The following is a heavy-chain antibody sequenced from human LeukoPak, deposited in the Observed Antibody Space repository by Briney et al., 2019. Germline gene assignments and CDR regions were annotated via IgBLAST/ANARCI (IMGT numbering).Heavy chain of an antibody. Sequence: PSETLSLTRTVSGGSISSGSYYWSWIRQPAGKGLEWIGYIFYTGTTNYNPSLKSRVTISVDRSKNQFSLKLSSVTAADTAVYYCARGSAGYSYGYEDYWGQGTLVTVSS. CDR2: IFYTGTT. D-gene: IGHD5-18*01. CDR3: ARGSAGYSYGYEDY. CDR1: GGSISSGSYY. V-gene: IGHV4-61*10. J-gene: IGHJ4*02.